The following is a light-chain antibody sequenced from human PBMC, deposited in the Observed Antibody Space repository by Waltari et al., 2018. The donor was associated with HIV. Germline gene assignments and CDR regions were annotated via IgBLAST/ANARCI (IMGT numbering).Light chain of an antibody. J-gene: IGKJ3*01. CDR2: DAS. CDR3: QQYDNAPVT. Sequence: DIQLTQSPSSLSASVGDRVTITCQASQDISIYLNWYQQKPGKAPKLLISDASDLETGVPSRFSGSGSGSHFTFIISSRQPADIATYFCQQYDNAPVTFGPGTKVEIK. V-gene: IGKV1-33*01. CDR1: QDISIY.